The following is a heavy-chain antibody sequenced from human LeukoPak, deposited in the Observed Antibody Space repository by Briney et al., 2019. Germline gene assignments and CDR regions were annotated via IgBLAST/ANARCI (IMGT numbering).Heavy chain of an antibody. J-gene: IGHJ6*02. CDR3: ARGWDLLYGLDV. CDR1: GGSISSGSYY. Sequence: PSETLSLTCTVSGGSISSGSYYWGWIRQPPRNGLEWIVTIYYSGSGSTYYNPSLKSRVTISVNTSKNLFSLKLSSVTAADTAVYYCARGWDLLYGLDVWAQGTTVTVSS. CDR2: IYYSGSGST. D-gene: IGHD1-26*01. V-gene: IGHV4-39*07.